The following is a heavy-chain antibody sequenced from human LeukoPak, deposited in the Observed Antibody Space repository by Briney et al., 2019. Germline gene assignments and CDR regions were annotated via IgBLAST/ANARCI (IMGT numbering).Heavy chain of an antibody. D-gene: IGHD6-19*01. J-gene: IGHJ4*02. CDR3: ASWPGGWYGEDS. CDR2: IYGGGSA. CDR1: GLTVSSNF. Sequence: GGSLRLSCAATGLTVSSNFMSWVRQAPGKGLEWVSVIYGGGSAYYADSVKGRFTISRDTPKNTLYLQMNSLRVEDTAVYYCASWPGGWYGEDSWGQGTLVTVSS. V-gene: IGHV3-53*01.